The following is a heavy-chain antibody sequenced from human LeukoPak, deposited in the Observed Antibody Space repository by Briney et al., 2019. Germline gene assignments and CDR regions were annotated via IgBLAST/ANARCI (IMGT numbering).Heavy chain of an antibody. CDR3: ARDYYGSGRTPPPFH. D-gene: IGHD3-10*01. J-gene: IGHJ4*02. CDR1: GLTFSSYA. V-gene: IGHV3-30*04. Sequence: SGRSLRLSCAASGLTFSSYAMHWVRQAPGKGLEGVAVISYDGSNKYYADSVKGRFTISRDNSKNTLYLQMNSLRAEDTAVYYCARDYYGSGRTPPPFHWGQGTLVTVSS. CDR2: ISYDGSNK.